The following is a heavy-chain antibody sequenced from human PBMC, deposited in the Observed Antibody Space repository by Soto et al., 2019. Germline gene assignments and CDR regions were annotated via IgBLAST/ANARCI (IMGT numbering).Heavy chain of an antibody. CDR1: GFTFSTYG. D-gene: IGHD4-17*01. V-gene: IGHV3-30*18. CDR2: ISYDGTNK. Sequence: QVQLVESGGGEVQPGRSLTISCAASGFTFSTYGMHWVRQTPGKGLEWVAVISYDGTNKFYSDSAKGRFTISRDNFKNTLTLQMNSLRADDTAVYSCAKDLQSYGDYYYYCYGMDVWGLGTRVTVSS. J-gene: IGHJ6*02. CDR3: AKDLQSYGDYYYYCYGMDV.